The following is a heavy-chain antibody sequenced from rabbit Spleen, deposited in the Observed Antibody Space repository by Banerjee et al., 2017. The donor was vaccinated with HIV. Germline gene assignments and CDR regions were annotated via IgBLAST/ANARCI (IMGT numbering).Heavy chain of an antibody. J-gene: IGHJ4*01. V-gene: IGHV1S45*01. D-gene: IGHD8-1*01. CDR2: IETDSSGFT. CDR3: ARDGAGGSYFAL. CDR1: GVSFSFNSY. Sequence: QEQLVESGGGLVKPGASLTLTCTASGVSFSFNSYMCWVRQAPGKGLEWIACIETDSSGFTYFATWAIGRFTISKTSSTTVTLQMTSLTVADTATYFCARDGAGGSYFALWGPGTLVTVS.